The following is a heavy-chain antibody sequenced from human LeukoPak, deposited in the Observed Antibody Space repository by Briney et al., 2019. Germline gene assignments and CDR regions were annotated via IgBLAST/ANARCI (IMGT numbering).Heavy chain of an antibody. CDR1: GFTFSSYS. V-gene: IGHV3-21*01. CDR2: ISSSSSYI. J-gene: IGHJ4*02. D-gene: IGHD1-26*01. CDR3: ARAVHSGSYRFDY. Sequence: GGSLRLSCAASGFTFSSYSMNWVRQAPGKGLEWVSSISSSSSYIYYADSVKGRFTISRDNAKNSLYLQMNSLRAEDTAVYYCARAVHSGSYRFDYWGQGTLVTVSS.